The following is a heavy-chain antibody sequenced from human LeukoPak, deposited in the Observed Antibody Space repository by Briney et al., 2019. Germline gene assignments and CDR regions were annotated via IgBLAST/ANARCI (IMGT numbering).Heavy chain of an antibody. CDR3: ARVTSLLVMDV. J-gene: IGHJ6*03. CDR2: IIPIFGTA. CDR1: GGTFSSYA. D-gene: IGHD6-6*01. V-gene: IGHV1-69*01. Sequence: ASVKVSCKASGGTFSSYAISWVRQAPGQGLEWMGGIIPIFGTANYAQKFQGRVTITADASTSTAYMELSSLRSEETAVYNCARVTSLLVMDVWGKGTTVTVSS.